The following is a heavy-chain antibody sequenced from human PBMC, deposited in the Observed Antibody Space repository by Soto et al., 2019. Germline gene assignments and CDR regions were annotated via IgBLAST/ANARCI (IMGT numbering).Heavy chain of an antibody. J-gene: IGHJ4*02. Sequence: QVQLVESGGGVAQLGRSLCLSCAAPGFTFINYGLHWVRQAPGKGLEWMAVISNDGINKYYADSVKGRFTISRDNSKNTLYLQMNSLGAEDTAVYYCANDSGRSWDMGGYDCAYWGQGTLVTVSS. CDR3: ANDSGRSWDMGGYDCAY. CDR2: ISNDGINK. CDR1: GFTFINYG. V-gene: IGHV3-30*18. D-gene: IGHD6-13*01.